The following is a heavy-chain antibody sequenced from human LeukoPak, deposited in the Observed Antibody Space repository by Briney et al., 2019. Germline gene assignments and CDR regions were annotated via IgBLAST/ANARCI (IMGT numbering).Heavy chain of an antibody. D-gene: IGHD1-26*01. CDR1: GFTFDDYA. CDR2: ISWNSGNI. J-gene: IGHJ4*02. Sequence: GGSLRLSCAASGFTFDDYAMHWVRQGPGKGLEWVSGISWNSGNIGYADSVKGRFTISRDNAKNSLYLQMNSLRAEDTALYYCAKDVWSGSSSASYFEYWGQGTLVTVSS. CDR3: AKDVWSGSSSASYFEY. V-gene: IGHV3-9*01.